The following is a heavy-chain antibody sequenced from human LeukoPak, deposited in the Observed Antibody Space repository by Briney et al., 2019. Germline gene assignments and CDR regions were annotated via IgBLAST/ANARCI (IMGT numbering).Heavy chain of an antibody. V-gene: IGHV3-30*04. D-gene: IGHD1-1*01. CDR3: AINNWYRLES. Sequence: PGGSLRLSCAASGFTFSSYAMHWVRQAPGKGLEWVAVISYDGSNKYYADSVKGRFTISRDNAKNSLSLQMDSLRAEDTAIYYCAINNWYRLESWGQGILVTVSS. J-gene: IGHJ4*02. CDR1: GFTFSSYA. CDR2: ISYDGSNK.